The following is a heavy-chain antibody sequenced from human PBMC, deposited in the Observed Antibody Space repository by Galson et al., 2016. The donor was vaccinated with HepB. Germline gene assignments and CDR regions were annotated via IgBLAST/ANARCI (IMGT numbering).Heavy chain of an antibody. V-gene: IGHV3-23*01. D-gene: IGHD1/OR15-1a*01. Sequence: SLRLSCAASGFIFSNYAMSWVRQAPGKGLEWVSGISDSAGSTYFADSVKGRFTISRDNSKNTLYLQMNSLRVEDTAVYYCAKGTTLQVHFGYFDHWGQGTPVTVSS. CDR1: GFIFSNYA. J-gene: IGHJ4*02. CDR3: AKGTTLQVHFGYFDH. CDR2: ISDSAGST.